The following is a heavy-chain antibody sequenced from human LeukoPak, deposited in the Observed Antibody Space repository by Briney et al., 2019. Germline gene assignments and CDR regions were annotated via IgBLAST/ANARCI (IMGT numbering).Heavy chain of an antibody. J-gene: IGHJ4*02. V-gene: IGHV3-23*01. CDR1: GFSLSNYA. Sequence: GGSLRLSCAASGFSLSNYAMTWVRQAPGKGLEWVSGISGSGGSTYYADSVKGRFTISRDNSKNTLYLQMNSLRAADTAVYYCARGYSSGWWGYYFDYWGQGTLVTVSS. CDR3: ARGYSSGWWGYYFDY. D-gene: IGHD6-19*01. CDR2: ISGSGGST.